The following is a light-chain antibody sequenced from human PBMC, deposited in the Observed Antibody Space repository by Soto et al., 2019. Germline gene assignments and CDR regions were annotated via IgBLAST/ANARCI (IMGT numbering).Light chain of an antibody. CDR3: QQDYNLFT. Sequence: PGERVTLSCRASQSVSSSYLTWYQQKPGQAPRLLIYGASTRATSIPARFSGSGSGTDFTLTISSLQPEDFAVYYCQQDYNLFTFGPGTKVDIK. J-gene: IGKJ3*01. CDR2: GAS. CDR1: QSVSSSY. V-gene: IGKV3D-7*01.